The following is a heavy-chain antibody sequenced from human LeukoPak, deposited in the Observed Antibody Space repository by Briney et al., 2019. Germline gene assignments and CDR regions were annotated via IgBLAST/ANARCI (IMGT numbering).Heavy chain of an antibody. CDR1: GGSFSGYY. Sequence: SETLSLTCAVYGGSFSGYYWSWIRQPPGKGLEWIGEINHSGSTNYNPSLKSRVTISVDKSKNQFSLKLSSVTAADTAVYYCARSYGDYSPLDYWGQGTLVTVSS. D-gene: IGHD4-17*01. CDR2: INHSGST. CDR3: ARSYGDYSPLDY. J-gene: IGHJ4*02. V-gene: IGHV4-34*01.